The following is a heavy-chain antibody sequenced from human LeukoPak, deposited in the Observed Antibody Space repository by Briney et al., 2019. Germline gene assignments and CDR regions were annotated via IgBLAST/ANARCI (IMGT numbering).Heavy chain of an antibody. V-gene: IGHV4-59*01. D-gene: IGHD3-22*01. Sequence: KTSETLSLTCTVSGASISSSYWSWVRQPPGKRLEWIGFIYYNGNTNSNPSLKSRVTISADTSKNQFSLKLTSVTAADTAVYYCVRGNYDSRGYSNAFDIWGQGAMVTVSS. CDR3: VRGNYDSRGYSNAFDI. CDR1: GASISSSY. J-gene: IGHJ3*02. CDR2: IYYNGNT.